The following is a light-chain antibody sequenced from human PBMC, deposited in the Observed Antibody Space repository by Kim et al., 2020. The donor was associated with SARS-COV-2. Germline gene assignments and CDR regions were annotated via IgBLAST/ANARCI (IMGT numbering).Light chain of an antibody. V-gene: IGKV1-9*01. Sequence: ASVGDRVTITCRASQGIGNYLAWYQQDPGKAPKLLIYAASTLRTGVPSRFSGSGSGTEFTLTISSLQPEDVTTYSCQQYNVLPRTFGQGTKVDIK. CDR2: AAS. J-gene: IGKJ1*01. CDR1: QGIGNY. CDR3: QQYNVLPRT.